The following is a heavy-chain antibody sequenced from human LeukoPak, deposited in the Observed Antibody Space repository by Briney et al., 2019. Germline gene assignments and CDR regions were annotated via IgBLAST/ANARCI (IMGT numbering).Heavy chain of an antibody. CDR1: GYSIRSGYY. Sequence: SETLSLTCTVSGYSIRSGYYWAWIRQPPGKGLEWIGSSYHSGGTDYNPSLKSRVTISVDTSKNQFSLKLSSVTAADTAVYYCARGGPTMLDAFDIWGQGTMVTVSS. D-gene: IGHD3-10*02. V-gene: IGHV4-38-2*02. CDR3: ARGGPTMLDAFDI. J-gene: IGHJ3*02. CDR2: SYHSGGT.